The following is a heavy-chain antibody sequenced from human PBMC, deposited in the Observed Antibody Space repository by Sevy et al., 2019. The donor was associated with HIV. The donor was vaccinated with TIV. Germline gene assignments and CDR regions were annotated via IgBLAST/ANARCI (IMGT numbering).Heavy chain of an antibody. CDR1: GGSMNIYY. Sequence: SETLSLTCSVSGGSMNIYYWSWIRQPPGKGLEWIGFIYYSGSTNYNPSLKSRVTISVDTSKNQFSLKLSSVTAADTAVYYCGRVGFNWNDVDYWGQGTLVTVSS. V-gene: IGHV4-59*01. D-gene: IGHD1-20*01. J-gene: IGHJ4*02. CDR3: GRVGFNWNDVDY. CDR2: IYYSGST.